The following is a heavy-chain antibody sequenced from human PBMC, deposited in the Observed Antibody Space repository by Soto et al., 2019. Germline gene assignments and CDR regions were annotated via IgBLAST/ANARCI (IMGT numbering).Heavy chain of an antibody. V-gene: IGHV1-2*04. CDR3: ARGGAATANYGMDV. CDR2: VNPNSGGT. CDR1: GYTFTDYY. J-gene: IGHJ6*02. D-gene: IGHD2-21*02. Sequence: QVQLVQSGAEVKKPGASVKVSCKASGYTFTDYYIHWVRQAPGQGLEWMGWVNPNSGGTNYAQKFQGWVTRTRDTSISTVNMELRRLKSNEMAVYYCARGGAATANYGMDVLGQGTAVTVSS.